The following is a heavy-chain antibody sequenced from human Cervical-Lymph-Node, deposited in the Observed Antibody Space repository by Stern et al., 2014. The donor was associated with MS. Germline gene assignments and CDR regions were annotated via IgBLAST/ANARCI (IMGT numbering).Heavy chain of an antibody. V-gene: IGHV1-2*06. D-gene: IGHD2-15*01. CDR1: GYTFTAYN. Sequence: QVQLVQSGADVKKPGASVKVSCKASGYTFTAYNMHWLRQAPGQALEWMGRINPKSGVTNSAKKVQERVTMTRDTSIITVYMELSRLRSNDTAMYYCATRRGCSGGSCSSRSLDYWGQGTLVTVSS. CDR3: ATRRGCSGGSCSSRSLDY. CDR2: INPKSGVT. J-gene: IGHJ4*02.